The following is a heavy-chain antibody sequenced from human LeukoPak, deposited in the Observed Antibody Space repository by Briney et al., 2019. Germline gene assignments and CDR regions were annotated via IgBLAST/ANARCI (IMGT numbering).Heavy chain of an antibody. CDR2: INSDGSTT. J-gene: IGHJ4*02. Sequence: GGSLRLSCAASGFTVSSDYMSWVRQAPGKGLVWVSRINSDGSTTNYADSVKGRFTISRDNTKNTLYLQMNSLRAEDTAVYYCGAVGAPLDFWSQGTLVTVSS. D-gene: IGHD4-23*01. CDR3: GAVGAPLDF. V-gene: IGHV3-74*01. CDR1: GFTVSSDY.